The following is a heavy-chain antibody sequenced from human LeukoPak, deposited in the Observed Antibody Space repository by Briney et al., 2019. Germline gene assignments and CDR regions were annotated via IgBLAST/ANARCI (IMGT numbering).Heavy chain of an antibody. D-gene: IGHD5-24*01. V-gene: IGHV3-53*01. CDR3: TRDQMNY. CDR2: IFSNGDT. Sequence: GGSLRLSCTASEFTVSRSYMLWVRQAPGKGLEWVSLIFSNGDTHYADSVKGRFTISRDTSKNTVSLQMNSLRVEDTAMYYCTRDQMNYWGQGTLVTVSS. J-gene: IGHJ4*02. CDR1: EFTVSRSY.